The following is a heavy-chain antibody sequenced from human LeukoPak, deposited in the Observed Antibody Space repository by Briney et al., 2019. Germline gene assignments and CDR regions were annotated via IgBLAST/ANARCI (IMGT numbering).Heavy chain of an antibody. CDR3: ARDLAVSDY. Sequence: GGSLRLSCAASGFTFSSYWMTWVRQAPGKGLEWVASIKQDGSDKYYVDSVKGRFTISRDNAKNSLYLQMNSLRDEDTAMYYCARDLAVSDYWGQGTLVTVSS. CDR1: GFTFSSYW. CDR2: IKQDGSDK. J-gene: IGHJ4*02. V-gene: IGHV3-7*01.